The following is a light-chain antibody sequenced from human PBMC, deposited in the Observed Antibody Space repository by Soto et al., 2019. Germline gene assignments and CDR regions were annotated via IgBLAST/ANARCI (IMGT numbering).Light chain of an antibody. CDR3: QQYYNNPRT. Sequence: DFVMTQSPDSLAVSLGERATINCRSSQSVLYSSNNKNYLAWYQQKPGQPPKLLISWASTRESGVPDRFTGSGSGTDFTLTISSLQAEDVAVYYCQQYYNNPRTFGQGTKLEIK. CDR1: QSVLYSSNNKNY. CDR2: WAS. J-gene: IGKJ2*01. V-gene: IGKV4-1*01.